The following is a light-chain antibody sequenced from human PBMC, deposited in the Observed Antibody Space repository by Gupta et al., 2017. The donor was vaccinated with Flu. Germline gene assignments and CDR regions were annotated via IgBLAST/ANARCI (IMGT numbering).Light chain of an antibody. J-gene: IGLJ3*02. Sequence: QSVLTQPPSASGTPGQRVTIPCSGSSSNIGSNTVNWYQQLPGTAPKLLIYSSNQRPSGVPDRFSGSKSGTSASLAISGLQSEDEADYYCAAWDDSLNGLWVFGGGTKLTVL. V-gene: IGLV1-44*01. CDR1: SSNIGSNT. CDR3: AAWDDSLNGLWV. CDR2: SSN.